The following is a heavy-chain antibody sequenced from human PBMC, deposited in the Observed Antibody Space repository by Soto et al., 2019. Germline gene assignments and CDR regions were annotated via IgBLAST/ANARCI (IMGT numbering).Heavy chain of an antibody. CDR3: ARTAVTPYYFDY. D-gene: IGHD5-18*01. V-gene: IGHV3-33*01. Sequence: PGGSLRLSCAASGFTFSGYGMHWVRQAPGKGLEWVAVIWYDGSNKYYADSVKGRFTISRDNSKNTLYLQMNSLRAEDTAVYYCARTAVTPYYFDYWGQGTLVTVSS. CDR2: IWYDGSNK. J-gene: IGHJ4*02. CDR1: GFTFSGYG.